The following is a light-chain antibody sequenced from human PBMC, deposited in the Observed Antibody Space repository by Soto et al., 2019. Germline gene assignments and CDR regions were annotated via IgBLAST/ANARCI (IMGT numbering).Light chain of an antibody. CDR3: QQYYRWPQT. Sequence: EILLTQSPDTLSLSPGERATLSCRAAQSVGTRLAWYQHKTGQAPRLLISGASSRATGIPDRFTGSGSEASFTLTISRLEPEDFAVYYCQQYYRWPQTFGQGTKVDIK. CDR2: GAS. V-gene: IGKV3-20*01. J-gene: IGKJ1*01. CDR1: QSVGTR.